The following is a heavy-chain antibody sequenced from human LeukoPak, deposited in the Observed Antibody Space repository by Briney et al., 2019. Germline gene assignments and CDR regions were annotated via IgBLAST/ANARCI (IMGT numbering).Heavy chain of an antibody. Sequence: PSETLSLTCTVSGGSISSYYWSWVRQPAGKGLEWLGRIYTSGSTNYNPSLKSRVTISVDTSKNQFSLKLSSVTAADTAVYYCARGWVPTAYYYMDVWGKGTTVTVSS. CDR3: ARGWVPTAYYYMDV. V-gene: IGHV4-4*07. CDR1: GGSISSYY. D-gene: IGHD5-24*01. J-gene: IGHJ6*03. CDR2: IYTSGST.